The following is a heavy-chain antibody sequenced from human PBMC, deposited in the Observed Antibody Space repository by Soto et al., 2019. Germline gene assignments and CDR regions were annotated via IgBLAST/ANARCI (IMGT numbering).Heavy chain of an antibody. CDR3: AREQGPRLRFSYYYGMDV. Sequence: PSETLSLTCTVSGGSISSGGYYWSWIRQHPGKGLEWIGYIYYSGSTYYNPSLKSRLTISVDTSKNQFSLRLSSVTAADTAVYYCAREQGPRLRFSYYYGMDVWGQGTTVTVS. CDR2: IYYSGST. J-gene: IGHJ6*02. V-gene: IGHV4-31*03. D-gene: IGHD5-12*01. CDR1: GGSISSGGYY.